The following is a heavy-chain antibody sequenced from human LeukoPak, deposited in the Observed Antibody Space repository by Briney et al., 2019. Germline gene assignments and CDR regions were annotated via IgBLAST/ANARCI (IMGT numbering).Heavy chain of an antibody. CDR3: ARDWGDGYNPASFDY. CDR2: ISSSGSTI. Sequence: GGSLRLSCAACGFTFSNYYLSWIRQAPGKGLEGVSYISSSGSTIYYADSVKGRFTISRDNAKNSLYLQMNSLRAEDTAVYYCARDWGDGYNPASFDYWGQGTLVTVSS. V-gene: IGHV3-11*01. J-gene: IGHJ4*02. CDR1: GFTFSNYY. D-gene: IGHD5-24*01.